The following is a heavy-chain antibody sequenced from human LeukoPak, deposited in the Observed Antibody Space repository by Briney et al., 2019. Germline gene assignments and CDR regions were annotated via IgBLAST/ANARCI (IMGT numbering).Heavy chain of an antibody. CDR2: IYYSRST. D-gene: IGHD5-24*01. CDR1: GASISSDGYY. V-gene: IGHV4-30-4*01. CDR3: ARDGYNSGYFDY. J-gene: IGHJ4*02. Sequence: SQTLSLTCTVSGASISSDGYYWNWTRQPPGKGLEWIGYIYYSRSTSYSPSLKSRLTISVDTSKNQFSLKLSSVTAADTAVYYCARDGYNSGYFDYWGQGTLVTVSS.